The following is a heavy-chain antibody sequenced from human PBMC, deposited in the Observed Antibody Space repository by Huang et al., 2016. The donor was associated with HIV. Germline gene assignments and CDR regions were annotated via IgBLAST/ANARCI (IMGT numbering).Heavy chain of an antibody. V-gene: IGHV4-34*02. D-gene: IGHD3-22*01. Sequence: QVQLEQWGAGLLKASETLSLTCAVYGGSFRGYSWNWLRQAPGKGLEWVGEINHSGNTNYNPSLKSRVNMSVDTSKSQFSLYLTSLSAADTGTYFCARRYNSRRDYWGRGTLVTVHS. CDR3: ARRYNSRRDY. J-gene: IGHJ4*02. CDR1: GGSFRGYS. CDR2: INHSGNT.